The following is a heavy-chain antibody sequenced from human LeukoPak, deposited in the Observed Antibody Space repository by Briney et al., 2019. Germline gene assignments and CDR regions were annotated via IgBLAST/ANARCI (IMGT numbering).Heavy chain of an antibody. J-gene: IGHJ6*03. CDR3: ARGATAGRFSLRPTGAYYMDV. Sequence: GASVKVSCEASGYTFTDYYVHWVRQAPGQGLEWMGWINPSSGDTKYAQKFQGRVTMTRDTSINTAYMELSSLRFDDTAVYYCARGATAGRFSLRPTGAYYMDVWGKGTTVTVSS. D-gene: IGHD6-13*01. CDR2: INPSSGDT. CDR1: GYTFTDYY. V-gene: IGHV1-2*02.